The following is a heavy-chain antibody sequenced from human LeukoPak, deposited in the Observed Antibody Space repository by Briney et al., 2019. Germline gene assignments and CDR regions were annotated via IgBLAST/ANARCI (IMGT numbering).Heavy chain of an antibody. Sequence: SVKVSCKASGGTFSSYAISWVRQAPGQGLEWMGGINPIFGTANYAQKFQGRVTVTADASTSTAYMELSSLRAEDTGVYYCTQPQMDVWGKGTTVTVSS. CDR3: TQPQMDV. J-gene: IGHJ6*04. D-gene: IGHD2-2*01. CDR2: INPIFGTA. CDR1: GGTFSSYA. V-gene: IGHV1-69*01.